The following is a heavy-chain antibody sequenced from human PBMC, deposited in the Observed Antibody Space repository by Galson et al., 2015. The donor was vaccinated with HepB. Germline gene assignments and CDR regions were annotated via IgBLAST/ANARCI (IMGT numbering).Heavy chain of an antibody. CDR2: VYYDGGT. CDR1: NGSVDLSY. D-gene: IGHD2-2*01. Sequence: ETLSLTCTVSNGSVDLSYWSWIRQPPGKGLEWIGYVYYDGGTNYNPSLRSRVTILIDTSRNQFSLKLNSVTAADTAVYYCARRCSSTLCHITNWVHFDSWGQGTLVTVSS. CDR3: ARRCSSTLCHITNWVHFDS. V-gene: IGHV4-59*02. J-gene: IGHJ4*02.